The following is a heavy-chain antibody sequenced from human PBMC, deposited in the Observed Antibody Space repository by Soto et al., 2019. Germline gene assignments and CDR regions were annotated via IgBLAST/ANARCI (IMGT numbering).Heavy chain of an antibody. J-gene: IGHJ5*02. D-gene: IGHD6-19*01. CDR3: ARVRSAVAGNWFDP. CDR1: GGSISSGDYY. Sequence: TSETLSLTCTVSGGSISSGDYYWSWIRQPPGKGLEWIGYIYYSGSTYYNPSLKSRVTISVDTSKNQFSLKLSSVTAADTAVYYCARVRSAVAGNWFDPWGQGTLVTVSS. CDR2: IYYSGST. V-gene: IGHV4-30-4*01.